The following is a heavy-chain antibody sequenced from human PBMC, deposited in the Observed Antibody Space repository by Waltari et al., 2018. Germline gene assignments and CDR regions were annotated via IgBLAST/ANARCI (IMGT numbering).Heavy chain of an antibody. CDR3: AAADAGYYSGYYYYYGMDV. J-gene: IGHJ6*02. CDR2: IVVGSGNT. CDR1: GFTFTSSA. V-gene: IGHV1-58*01. Sequence: QMQLVQSGPEVKKPGTSVTVSCKASGFTFTSSAVQWVRPARGQRLEWIGWIVVGSGNTNYAQKFQERVTITRDMSTSTAYMELSSLRSEDTAVYYCAAADAGYYSGYYYYYGMDVWGQGTTVTVSS. D-gene: IGHD3-9*01.